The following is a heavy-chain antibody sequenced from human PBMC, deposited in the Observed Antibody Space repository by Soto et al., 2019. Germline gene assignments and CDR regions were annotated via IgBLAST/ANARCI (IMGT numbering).Heavy chain of an antibody. CDR1: GYTLTELS. J-gene: IGHJ5*02. CDR3: ATSYQLLRTNWFDP. CDR2: FDPADGET. D-gene: IGHD2-2*01. Sequence: GSSVKVSCKVSGYTLTELSMHWVRQAPGKGLEWMGGFDPADGETIYAQKFQGRVTMTEDTSTDTAYMELSSLRSEDTAVYYCATSYQLLRTNWFDPWGQGTMVTVSS. V-gene: IGHV1-24*01.